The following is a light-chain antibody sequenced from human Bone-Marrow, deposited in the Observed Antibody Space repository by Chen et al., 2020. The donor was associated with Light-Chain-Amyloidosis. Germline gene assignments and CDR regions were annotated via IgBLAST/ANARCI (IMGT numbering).Light chain of an antibody. J-gene: IGLJ2*01. Sequence: SYELTQPPSVSVSPGQTARITCSGDDLPTKYAYWYQQKPGQAPVLVIHRDTVRPSGLSERFSCSSSGTTATLTISGVQAEDEADYHCQSADSSGTYEVIFGGGTKLTVL. CDR3: QSADSSGTYEVI. V-gene: IGLV3-25*03. CDR2: RDT. CDR1: DLPTKY.